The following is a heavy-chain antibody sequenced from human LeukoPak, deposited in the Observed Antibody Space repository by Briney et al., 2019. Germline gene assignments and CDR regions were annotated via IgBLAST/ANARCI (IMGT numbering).Heavy chain of an antibody. Sequence: PGGSLRLSCAASGFTFRSYWMSWVRQAPGKGLEWVAKIKQDESEKYYVDSVKGRFTISRDNAKSSLYLQMNSLRDEDTAVYYCARDEAYAFDIWGQGTMVTVSS. J-gene: IGHJ3*02. CDR3: ARDEAYAFDI. V-gene: IGHV3-7*01. CDR2: IKQDESEK. CDR1: GFTFRSYW.